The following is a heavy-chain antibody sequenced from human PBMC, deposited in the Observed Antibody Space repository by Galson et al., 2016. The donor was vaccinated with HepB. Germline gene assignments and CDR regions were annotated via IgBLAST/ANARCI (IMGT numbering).Heavy chain of an antibody. Sequence: SVKVSCKASGYTFSTYGISWVRQAPGQGLEWMGWINAHNGDTNYAQSLRDRVTLTTDRSTSTAYMELRSLRPDDTAVYYCARDYVILGTTAGGEISSWDDTFDIWGQGTMVIVSS. V-gene: IGHV1-18*01. CDR1: GYTFSTYG. CDR2: INAHNGDT. J-gene: IGHJ3*02. D-gene: IGHD6-13*01. CDR3: ARDYVILGTTAGGEISSWDDTFDI.